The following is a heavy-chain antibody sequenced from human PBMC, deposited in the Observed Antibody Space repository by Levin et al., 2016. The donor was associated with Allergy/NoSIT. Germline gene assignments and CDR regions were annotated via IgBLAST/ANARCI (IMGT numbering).Heavy chain of an antibody. D-gene: IGHD6-13*01. CDR3: AKDRSSSSWYAAFDY. V-gene: IGHV3-30*18. CDR2: ISYDGSNK. CDR1: GFTFSSYG. J-gene: IGHJ4*02. Sequence: GGSLRLSCAASGFTFSSYGMHWVRQAPGKGLEWVAVISYDGSNKYYADSVKGRFTISRDNSKNTLYLQMNSLRAEDTAVYYCAKDRSSSSWYAAFDYWGQGTLVTVSS.